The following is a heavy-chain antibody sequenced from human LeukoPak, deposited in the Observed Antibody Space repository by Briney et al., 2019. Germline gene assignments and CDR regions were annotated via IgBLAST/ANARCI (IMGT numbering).Heavy chain of an antibody. Sequence: SESLSLTCTVAARSISSNSYYWGWILQPPVKGLEWIGSIYSSGSTYYNPCLKSRVTISVDTSKNQFSLKVSSVTAADTAVYYCARQSRNNWFDPWGQGTLVTVSS. CDR3: ARQSRNNWFDP. CDR1: ARSISSNSYY. CDR2: IYSSGST. J-gene: IGHJ5*02. V-gene: IGHV4-39*01.